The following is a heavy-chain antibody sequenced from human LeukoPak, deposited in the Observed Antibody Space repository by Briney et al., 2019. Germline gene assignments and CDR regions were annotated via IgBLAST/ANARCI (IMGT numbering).Heavy chain of an antibody. J-gene: IGHJ4*02. CDR3: ARGRLRYFDWLPLDY. Sequence: SETLSLTCTVSGGSISSSSYYWGWIRQPPGRGLGWIGSIYYSGSTYYNPSLKSRVTISVDTSKNQFSLKLSSVTAADTAVYYCARGRLRYFDWLPLDYWGQGTLVTVSS. D-gene: IGHD3-9*01. V-gene: IGHV4-39*07. CDR2: IYYSGST. CDR1: GGSISSSSYY.